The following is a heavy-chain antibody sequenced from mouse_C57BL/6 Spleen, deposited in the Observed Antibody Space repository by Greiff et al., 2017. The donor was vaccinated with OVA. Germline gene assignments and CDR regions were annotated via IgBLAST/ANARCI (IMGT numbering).Heavy chain of an antibody. J-gene: IGHJ4*01. CDR1: GYTFTSYW. CDR2: IYPGSGST. CDR3: AKGDYGNYFFMDY. Sequence: QVQLQQPGAELVKPGASVKMSCKASGYTFTSYWITWVKQRPGQGLEWIGDIYPGSGSTNYNEKLKSKATLTVDTSSSTAYMQLSSLTSEDSAVYYCAKGDYGNYFFMDYWGQGTSVTVSS. V-gene: IGHV1-55*01. D-gene: IGHD2-1*01.